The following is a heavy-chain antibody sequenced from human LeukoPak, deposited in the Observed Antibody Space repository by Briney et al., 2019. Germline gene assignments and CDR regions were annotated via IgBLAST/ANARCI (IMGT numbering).Heavy chain of an antibody. V-gene: IGHV1-8*03. J-gene: IGHJ4*02. Sequence: ASVKASCKASGYTFTSYDINWVRQATGQGLEWMGWMNPNSANTGYAQKLQGRVTISRDTSKSTAYMELSSLRSGDTAVYYCARTLPGGVVDYWGQGTLVTVSS. CDR1: GYTFTSYD. CDR2: MNPNSANT. CDR3: ARTLPGGVVDY. D-gene: IGHD1-14*01.